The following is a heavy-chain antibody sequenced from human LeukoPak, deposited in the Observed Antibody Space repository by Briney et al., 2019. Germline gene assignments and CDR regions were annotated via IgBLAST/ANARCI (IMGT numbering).Heavy chain of an antibody. Sequence: GGPLRLSCAASGFTFSRYWMHWVRQAPGKGLEWVSRVNGDGSTTTYADSVKGRFTISRDNSKNTLYLQMNSLRAEDTAVYYCAILGEAYYYDSSGYYQSDNGYWGQGTLVTVSS. CDR2: VNGDGSTT. CDR1: GFTFSRYW. D-gene: IGHD3-22*01. CDR3: AILGEAYYYDSSGYYQSDNGY. J-gene: IGHJ4*02. V-gene: IGHV3-74*01.